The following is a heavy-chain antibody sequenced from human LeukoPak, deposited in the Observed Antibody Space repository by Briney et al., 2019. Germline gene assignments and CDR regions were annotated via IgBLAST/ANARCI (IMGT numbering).Heavy chain of an antibody. J-gene: IGHJ4*02. CDR1: GFTFSSYS. CDR3: ARSQYYYDTSGYYFVDY. V-gene: IGHV3-21*01. D-gene: IGHD3-22*01. CDR2: ISSSSSYI. Sequence: GGSLRLSCAASGFTFSSYSMNWVRQAPGKGPEWVSSISSSSSYIYYADSVKGRFTISRDNAKNSLYLQMNSLRTEDTAVYFCARSQYYYDTSGYYFVDYWGQGTLVTVSS.